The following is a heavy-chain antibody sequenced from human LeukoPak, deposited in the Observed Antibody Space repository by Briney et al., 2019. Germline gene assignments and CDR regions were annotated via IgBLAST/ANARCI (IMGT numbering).Heavy chain of an antibody. CDR3: AREVAAAGTGSLIYYYMDV. CDR2: IIPIFGTA. CDR1: GGTFSSYA. Sequence: SVKVSCKASGGTFSSYAISWVRQAPGQGLEWMGGIIPIFGTANYAQKFQGRVTITADKSTSTAYMELRSLRSDDTAVYYCAREVAAAGTGSLIYYYMDVWGKGTTVTVSS. D-gene: IGHD6-13*01. J-gene: IGHJ6*03. V-gene: IGHV1-69*06.